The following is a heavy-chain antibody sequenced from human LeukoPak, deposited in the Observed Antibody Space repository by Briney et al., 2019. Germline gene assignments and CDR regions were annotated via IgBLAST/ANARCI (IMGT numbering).Heavy chain of an antibody. D-gene: IGHD6-13*01. CDR3: AKAKRSSWYNWFDP. Sequence: GGSLRLSCAAYGFTFSSYAMSWVRQAPGKGLEWVSAISGSGGSTYYADSVKGRFTIPRDNSKNTLYLQMNSLRAEDTAVYYCAKAKRSSWYNWFDPWGQGTLVTVSS. CDR2: ISGSGGST. CDR1: GFTFSSYA. J-gene: IGHJ5*02. V-gene: IGHV3-23*01.